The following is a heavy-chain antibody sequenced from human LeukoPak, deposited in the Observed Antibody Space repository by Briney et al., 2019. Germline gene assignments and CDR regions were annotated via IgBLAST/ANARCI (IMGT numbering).Heavy chain of an antibody. CDR1: GFTFSSYS. D-gene: IGHD3-3*01. J-gene: IGHJ6*03. V-gene: IGHV3-48*01. CDR2: ISDSGTTI. Sequence: PGGSLRLSCAASGFTFSSYSMNRVRRAPGKGLEWVSYISDSGTTIYYADSVKGRFTISRSSAWSSLYLQMSSLRAEDTAVYYCARRTTIFGVGYYMDVWGKGTTVTVSS. CDR3: ARRTTIFGVGYYMDV.